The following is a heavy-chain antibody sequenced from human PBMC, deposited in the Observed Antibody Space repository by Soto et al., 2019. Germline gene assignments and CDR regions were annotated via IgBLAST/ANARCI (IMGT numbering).Heavy chain of an antibody. D-gene: IGHD1-20*01. CDR3: SSGGRYPKSSCSYGMDV. J-gene: IGHJ6*02. CDR1: GGTFSTYS. Sequence: QVQLVQSGAEVKKPGSSVKVSCKASGGTFSTYSISWVRQAPGQGLEWMGESLPIFGTSHYAQNFQGRVTITADESTSTVYMELSSLRSDDTAVYYSSSGGRYPKSSCSYGMDVWGQGTTVTVSS. V-gene: IGHV1-69*01. CDR2: SLPIFGTS.